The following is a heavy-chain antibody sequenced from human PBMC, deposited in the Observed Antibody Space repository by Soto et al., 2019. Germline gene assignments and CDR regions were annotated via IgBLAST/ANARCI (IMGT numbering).Heavy chain of an antibody. CDR2: IWYDGSNK. D-gene: IGHD1-7*01. J-gene: IGHJ6*02. V-gene: IGHV3-33*01. CDR3: ASGMKLELRLDYYYGMDV. Sequence: QVQLVESGGGVVQPGRSLRLSCAASGFTFSSYGMHWVRQAPGKGLEWVAVIWYDGSNKYYADSVKGRFTISRDNSKNTLYLQMNSLRAEDTAVYYCASGMKLELRLDYYYGMDVWGQGTTVTVSS. CDR1: GFTFSSYG.